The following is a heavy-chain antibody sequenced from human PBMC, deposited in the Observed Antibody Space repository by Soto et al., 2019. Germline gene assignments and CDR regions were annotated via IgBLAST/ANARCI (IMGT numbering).Heavy chain of an antibody. J-gene: IGHJ4*02. CDR3: ARRYGYCFDY. CDR1: GDSISSYY. CDR2: IYYSGST. D-gene: IGHD2-2*03. V-gene: IGHV4-59*08. Sequence: PSETPSLTCTVSGDSISSYYWSWIRQPPGKGLEWIGYIYYSGSTNYNPSLKSRVTISVDTSKNQFSLKLSSVTAADTAVYYCARRYGYCFDYWGQGTLVTVSS.